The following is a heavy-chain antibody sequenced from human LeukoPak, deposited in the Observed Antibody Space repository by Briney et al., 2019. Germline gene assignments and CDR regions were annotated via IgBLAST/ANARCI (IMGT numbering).Heavy chain of an antibody. J-gene: IGHJ4*02. CDR2: IIPIFGTA. V-gene: IGHV1-69*05. Sequence: VASVKVSCKASGYTFANYGISWVRQAPGQGLEWTGRIIPIFGTANYAQKFQGRVTITTDESTSTAYMELSSLRSEDTAVYYCATMGGNFPRYYFDYWGQGTLVTVSS. D-gene: IGHD4-23*01. CDR1: GYTFANYG. CDR3: ATMGGNFPRYYFDY.